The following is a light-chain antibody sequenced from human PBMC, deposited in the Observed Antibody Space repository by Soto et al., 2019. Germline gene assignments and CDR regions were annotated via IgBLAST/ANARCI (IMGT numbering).Light chain of an antibody. J-gene: IGLJ3*02. V-gene: IGLV2-14*01. CDR1: SSDVGGHDY. Sequence: QSVLTQPASVSGSPGQSITISCTGSSSDVGGHDYVSWYLQHPGKAPKLLIYVAFNRPSGVSDRFSGSKSGSTASLTISGLQAEDEGDYYCSSFTSTSTGVFGGGTKVTVL. CDR3: SSFTSTSTGV. CDR2: VAF.